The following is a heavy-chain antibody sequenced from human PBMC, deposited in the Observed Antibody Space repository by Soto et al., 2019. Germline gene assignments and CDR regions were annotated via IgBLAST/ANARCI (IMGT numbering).Heavy chain of an antibody. V-gene: IGHV3-11*01. Sequence: GGSLRLSCVASGFTFSDYYMSWIRQAPGKGLEWVSYISSSGSTIYYADSVKGRFTISRDNAKNSLYLQMNSLRAEDTAVYYCARSGDDSITFRDYYYYGMDVWGQGTTVTVSS. CDR1: GFTFSDYY. CDR2: ISSSGSTI. D-gene: IGHD5-12*01. J-gene: IGHJ6*02. CDR3: ARSGDDSITFRDYYYYGMDV.